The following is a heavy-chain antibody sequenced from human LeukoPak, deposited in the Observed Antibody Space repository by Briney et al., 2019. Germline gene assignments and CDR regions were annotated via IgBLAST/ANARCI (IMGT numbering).Heavy chain of an antibody. V-gene: IGHV4-59*01. J-gene: IGHJ4*02. Sequence: SETLSLTCTVSGGSISTYYWSWIRQPPGKGLEWIGYIYYSGSTNYNPSLRSRVTISVDTSKNQSSLKVNFVTAADTAVYYCARVSGGYDDYWGQGALVTVSS. D-gene: IGHD5-12*01. CDR3: ARVSGGYDDY. CDR2: IYYSGST. CDR1: GGSISTYY.